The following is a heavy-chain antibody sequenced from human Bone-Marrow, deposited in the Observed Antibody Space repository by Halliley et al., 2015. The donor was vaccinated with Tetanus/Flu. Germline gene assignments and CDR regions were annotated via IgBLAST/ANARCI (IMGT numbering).Heavy chain of an antibody. CDR3: ARDYSHSSALPEVFDY. V-gene: IGHV1-18*01. J-gene: IGHJ4*02. D-gene: IGHD3-22*01. CDR2: ISPYNGNP. Sequence: MGWISPYNGNPKLPEKFQGRVTMTKDPSTTTVYMELRSLRSDDPAVYYCARDYSHSSALPEVFDYWGQGTLVTVSS.